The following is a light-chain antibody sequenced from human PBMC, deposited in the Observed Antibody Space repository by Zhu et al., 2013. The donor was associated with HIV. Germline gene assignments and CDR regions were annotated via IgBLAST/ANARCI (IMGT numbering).Light chain of an antibody. V-gene: IGKV3D-20*01. J-gene: IGKJ1*01. Sequence: EIVLTQSPATLSLAPGERATLSCGASQTISSGYLAWYQQKPGLAPTLLIYDASSRATGIPDRFSGSGSGTDFTLTISRLEPEDFAVYYCQQYASSPWTFGQGTKVKSN. CDR2: DAS. CDR1: QTISSGY. CDR3: QQYASSPWT.